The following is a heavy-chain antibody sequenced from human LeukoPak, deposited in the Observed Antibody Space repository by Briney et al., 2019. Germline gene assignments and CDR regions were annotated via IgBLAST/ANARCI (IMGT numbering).Heavy chain of an antibody. D-gene: IGHD4-17*01. J-gene: IGHJ4*02. CDR1: GFTFSSYW. CDR3: AKLTTVTTLSALDY. CDR2: INSDGTFT. Sequence: GGSLRLSCAASGFTFSSYWMHWVRQAPGKGLVWVSRINSDGTFTSYADSVKGRFTISRDNAKNTLYLQMNSLRAEDTAVYYCAKLTTVTTLSALDYWGQGTLVTVSS. V-gene: IGHV3-74*01.